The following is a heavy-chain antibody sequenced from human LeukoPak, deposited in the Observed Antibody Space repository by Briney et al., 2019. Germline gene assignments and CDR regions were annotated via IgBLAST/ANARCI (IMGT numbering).Heavy chain of an antibody. D-gene: IGHD6-19*01. CDR1: GGSISSYY. J-gene: IGHJ4*02. Sequence: SETLSLTCTVSGGSISSYYWSWIRQPPGKGLEWIGYIYCSGSTNYNPSLKSRVTISVDTSKNQFSLKLSSVTAADTAVYYCARAHSGFDFDYWAREPWSPSPQ. CDR3: ARAHSGFDFDY. V-gene: IGHV4-59*01. CDR2: IYCSGST.